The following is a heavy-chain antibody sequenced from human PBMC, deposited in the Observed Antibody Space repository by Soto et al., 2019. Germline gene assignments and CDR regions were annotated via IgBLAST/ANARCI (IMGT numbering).Heavy chain of an antibody. D-gene: IGHD3-3*01. J-gene: IGHJ6*02. CDR1: GFTVSSNY. CDR3: ARDHQTNYDFWSGYYTGQWSYGMDV. Sequence: AGGSLRLSCAASGFTVSSNYMSWVRQAPGKGLEWVSVIYSGGSTYYADSVKGRFTISRDNSKNTLYLQMNSLRAEDTAVYYCARDHQTNYDFWSGYYTGQWSYGMDVWGQGTTVTVSS. V-gene: IGHV3-53*01. CDR2: IYSGGST.